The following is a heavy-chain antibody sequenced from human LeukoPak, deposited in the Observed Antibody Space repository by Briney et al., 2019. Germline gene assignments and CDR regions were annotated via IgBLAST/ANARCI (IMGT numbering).Heavy chain of an antibody. D-gene: IGHD2-15*01. CDR2: ISHSAYTT. Sequence: GGSLRLSCAASGFTFSSYAMSWARQAPGKGLEWVSAISHSAYTTYYADSVKGRFTISRDNSKNTLYLQMSSLRAEDTAVYYCAKAPPPYCSGGSCFDAFDIWGQGTMVTVSS. V-gene: IGHV3-23*01. CDR1: GFTFSSYA. CDR3: AKAPPPYCSGGSCFDAFDI. J-gene: IGHJ3*02.